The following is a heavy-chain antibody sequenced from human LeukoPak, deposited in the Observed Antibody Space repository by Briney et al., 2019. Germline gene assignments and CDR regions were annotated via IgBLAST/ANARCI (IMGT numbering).Heavy chain of an antibody. D-gene: IGHD3-10*01. J-gene: IGHJ3*02. CDR2: IYSSGNT. Sequence: PSETLSLTCSLSGGSITNYCWSWIRQPPGKGLDWNAWIYSSGNTDDNPSLKSRVTISLGMSNNQFSLWLTSLTASDTAVYFCARTGEYSGSGPSWAFDIWGQGTMVTVSS. CDR3: ARTGEYSGSGPSWAFDI. V-gene: IGHV4-4*09. CDR1: GGSITNYC.